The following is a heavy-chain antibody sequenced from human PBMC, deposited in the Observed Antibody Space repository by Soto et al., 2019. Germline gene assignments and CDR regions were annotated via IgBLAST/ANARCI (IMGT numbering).Heavy chain of an antibody. J-gene: IGHJ6*02. Sequence: QVQLVQSGAEVKKPGSSVKVSCKASGGTFSSYAISWVRQAPGQGLEWMGGIIPIFGTANYAQKFQGRVTITADESTSTAYMELSSLRSEDTAVYYCARHDGISTSCYYYYYYGMDVWGQGTTVTVSS. CDR2: IIPIFGTA. D-gene: IGHD2-2*01. CDR1: GGTFSSYA. V-gene: IGHV1-69*12. CDR3: ARHDGISTSCYYYYYYGMDV.